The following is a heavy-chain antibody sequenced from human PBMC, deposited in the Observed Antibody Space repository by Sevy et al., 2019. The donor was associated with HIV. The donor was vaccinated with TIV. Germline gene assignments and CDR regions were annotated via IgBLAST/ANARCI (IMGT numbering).Heavy chain of an antibody. Sequence: SQTLSLTCAISGDSVSSSSATWSWIRQSPSRGLEWLGRTYYRSNWYNDYAVSVKSRITINPDTSKNQFSLQLNSVTPEDTAVYYCARIEYSSTWYFDYWGQGTLVTVSS. J-gene: IGHJ4*02. CDR2: TYYRSNWYN. CDR3: ARIEYSSTWYFDY. CDR1: GDSVSSSSAT. V-gene: IGHV6-1*01. D-gene: IGHD6-13*01.